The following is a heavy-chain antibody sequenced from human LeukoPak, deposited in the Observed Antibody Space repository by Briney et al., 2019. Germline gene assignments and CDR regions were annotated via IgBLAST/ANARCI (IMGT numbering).Heavy chain of an antibody. D-gene: IGHD2-15*01. CDR2: IYHSGST. J-gene: IGHJ5*02. CDR3: ARVLPRGLGGEECSGGSCYSISPWFDP. V-gene: IGHV4-30-2*01. Sequence: SETLSLTCAVSGGSISSGGYSWSWIRQPPGKGLEWIGYIYHSGSTYYNPSLKSRVTISVDRSKNQFSLKLSSVTAADTAVYYCARVLPRGLGGEECSGGSCYSISPWFDPWGQGTLVTVSS. CDR1: GGSISSGGYS.